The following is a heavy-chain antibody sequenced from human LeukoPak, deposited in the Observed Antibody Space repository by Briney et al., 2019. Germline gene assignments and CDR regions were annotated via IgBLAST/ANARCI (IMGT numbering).Heavy chain of an antibody. Sequence: SETLSLTCAVYGGSFSGYYWSWIRQHPGKWLEWIGEINHSGSTNYNPSLKSRVTISVDTSKNQFSLKLSSVTAADTAVYYCARGNYYAWFDPWGQGTLVTVSS. CDR2: INHSGST. CDR1: GGSFSGYY. D-gene: IGHD1-7*01. CDR3: ARGNYYAWFDP. J-gene: IGHJ5*02. V-gene: IGHV4-34*01.